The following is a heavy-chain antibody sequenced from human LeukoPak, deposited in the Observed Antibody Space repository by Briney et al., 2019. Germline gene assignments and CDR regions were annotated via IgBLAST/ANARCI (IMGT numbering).Heavy chain of an antibody. J-gene: IGHJ3*02. D-gene: IGHD3-3*01. V-gene: IGHV1-18*01. CDR2: ISAYNGNT. CDR3: ARHITIFGVVVRSGAFDI. CDR1: GYTFTSYG. Sequence: GASVKVSCKASGYTFTSYGISWVRQAPGQGLEWMGWISAYNGNTNYAQKLQGRVTMTTDTSTSTAYMELRSLRSDDTAVYYCARHITIFGVVVRSGAFDIWGRGTMVTVSS.